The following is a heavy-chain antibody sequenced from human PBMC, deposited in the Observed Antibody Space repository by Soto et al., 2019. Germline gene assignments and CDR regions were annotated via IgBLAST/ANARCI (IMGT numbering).Heavy chain of an antibody. V-gene: IGHV4-59*01. CDR1: GGSISSYY. D-gene: IGHD3-16*01. J-gene: IGHJ4*02. CDR3: ARRGGSSFDF. CDR2: IFYSGST. Sequence: SETLSLTCTVSGGSISSYYWSWIRQPPGKGMEWIGYIFYSGSTNYNPSLKSRVTISVDTSKNQFSLKLSSVTPADTAVYYCARRGGSSFDFWGQGTLVTVSS.